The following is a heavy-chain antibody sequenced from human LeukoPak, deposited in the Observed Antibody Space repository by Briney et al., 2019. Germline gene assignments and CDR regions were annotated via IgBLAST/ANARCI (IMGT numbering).Heavy chain of an antibody. J-gene: IGHJ4*02. CDR2: IHHSGNT. CDR3: ARKEVAAPYYFDY. Sequence: SGTLSLTCGVSGGSISSSNWWNWVRQPPGKGLEWIGEIHHSGNTNYNPSLKSRVTISVDKSKNQFSLKLSSVTAADTAVYYCARKEVAAPYYFDYWGQGTLVTVSS. CDR1: GGSISSSNW. D-gene: IGHD1-26*01. V-gene: IGHV4-4*02.